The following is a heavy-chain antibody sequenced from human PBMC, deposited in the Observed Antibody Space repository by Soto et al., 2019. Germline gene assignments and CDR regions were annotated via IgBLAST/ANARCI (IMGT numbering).Heavy chain of an antibody. Sequence: QVQLVESGGGVVQPGRSLRLSCAASGFTVTAYTMHWVRQAPGKGLEWVAVISSDGNHKYYADSVKGRFTISRDTSTNTLYLQMNSLRAEDTAKYFCVRWEQPLFNYWGQGTLVTVSS. J-gene: IGHJ4*02. D-gene: IGHD1-26*01. V-gene: IGHV3-30-3*01. CDR3: VRWEQPLFNY. CDR1: GFTVTAYT. CDR2: ISSDGNHK.